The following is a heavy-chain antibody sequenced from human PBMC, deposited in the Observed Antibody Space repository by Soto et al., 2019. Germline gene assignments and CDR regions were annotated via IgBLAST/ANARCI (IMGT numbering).Heavy chain of an antibody. CDR3: ARNRYYYGSGSYYFDY. D-gene: IGHD3-10*01. J-gene: IGHJ4*02. Sequence: SETLSLTCTVSGGSISSGGYYWSWIRQHPGKGLEWIGYIYYSGSTYYNPSLKSRVTISVDTSKNRFSLKLSSVTAADTAVYYCARNRYYYGSGSYYFDYWGQGTLVTVSS. V-gene: IGHV4-31*03. CDR1: GGSISSGGYY. CDR2: IYYSGST.